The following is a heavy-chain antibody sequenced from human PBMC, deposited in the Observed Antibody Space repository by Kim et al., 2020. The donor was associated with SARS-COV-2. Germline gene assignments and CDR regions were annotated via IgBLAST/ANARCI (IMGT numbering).Heavy chain of an antibody. Sequence: SETLSLTCAVYGGSFSGYYWSWIRQPPGKGLEWIGEINHSGSTNYNPSLKSRVTISVDTSKNQFSLKLSSVTAADTAVYYCARALVATIRRGAFDIWGQGTMVTVSS. J-gene: IGHJ3*02. CDR3: ARALVATIRRGAFDI. CDR2: INHSGST. CDR1: GGSFSGYY. D-gene: IGHD5-12*01. V-gene: IGHV4-34*01.